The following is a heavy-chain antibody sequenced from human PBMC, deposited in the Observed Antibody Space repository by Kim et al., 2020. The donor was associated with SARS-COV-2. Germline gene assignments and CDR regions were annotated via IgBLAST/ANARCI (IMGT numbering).Heavy chain of an antibody. CDR3: ARDLSLRGYDY. Sequence: ASVKVSCKASGYTFTNYAIQWVRQAPGQGLEGMGWINAGNGNIKYSQKFQGRATPTWDTPASTAYMDLRARTPEDTAGHYCARDLSLRGYDYGGKGTLFT. CDR1: GYTFTNYA. V-gene: IGHV1-3*01. CDR2: INAGNGNI. D-gene: IGHD5-12*01. J-gene: IGHJ4*02.